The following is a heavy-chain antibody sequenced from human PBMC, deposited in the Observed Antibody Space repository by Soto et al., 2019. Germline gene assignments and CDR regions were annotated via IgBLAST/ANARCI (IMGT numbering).Heavy chain of an antibody. Sequence: SETLSLTCTVCGDSVSSYYWSWIPQPAGKGLEWIGRIYTGGSTNYNPSLKSRVTMSVDTSKNQFSQRLTSVTGAGTAVYYCARASVGPSGSGSWIMSFDSWGQGTLVTVSS. CDR1: GDSVSSYY. V-gene: IGHV4-4*07. J-gene: IGHJ4*02. CDR2: IYTGGST. D-gene: IGHD3-22*01. CDR3: ARASVGPSGSGSWIMSFDS.